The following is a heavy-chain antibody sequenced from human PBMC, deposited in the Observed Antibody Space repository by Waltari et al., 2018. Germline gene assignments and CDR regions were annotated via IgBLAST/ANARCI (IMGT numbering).Heavy chain of an antibody. Sequence: QVQLQESGPGLVKPSQTLSLTCPVSGGSISSGGYYWSWIRQHPGKGPGLIWYIYYSGSTYYNPSLKSLVTISVDTSKNQFSLKPSSVTAADTAVYYCAGYSYGPYFFDYWGQGTLVTVSS. CDR3: AGYSYGPYFFDY. CDR1: GGSISSGGYY. V-gene: IGHV4-31*01. CDR2: IYYSGST. D-gene: IGHD5-18*01. J-gene: IGHJ4*02.